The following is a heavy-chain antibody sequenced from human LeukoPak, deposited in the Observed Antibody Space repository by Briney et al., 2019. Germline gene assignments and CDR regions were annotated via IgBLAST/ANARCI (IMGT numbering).Heavy chain of an antibody. CDR1: GFTFSSYA. Sequence: GGSLRLSCAASGFTFSSYAMSWVRQAPGKGLEWVSAISGSGGSTYYADSVKGRFTISRDNSKNTLYLQMNSLRADDTAVYYCAKDLLSGYVGATYFDYWGQGTLVTVSS. CDR2: ISGSGGST. J-gene: IGHJ4*02. CDR3: AKDLLSGYVGATYFDY. V-gene: IGHV3-23*01. D-gene: IGHD1-26*01.